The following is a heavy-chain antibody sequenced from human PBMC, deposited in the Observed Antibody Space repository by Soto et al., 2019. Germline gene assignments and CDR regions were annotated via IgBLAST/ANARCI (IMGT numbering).Heavy chain of an antibody. CDR2: ISYDGSNK. D-gene: IGHD3-10*01. CDR3: AKDHGAVSYYYGSGSYGAHPDY. Sequence: QVQLVESGGGVVQPGRSLRLSCAASGFTFSSYGMHWVRQAPGKGLEWVAVISYDGSNKYYADSVKGRFTISRDNSKNTLYLQMNSLRAEDTAVYYCAKDHGAVSYYYGSGSYGAHPDYWGQGTLVTVSS. CDR1: GFTFSSYG. J-gene: IGHJ4*02. V-gene: IGHV3-30*18.